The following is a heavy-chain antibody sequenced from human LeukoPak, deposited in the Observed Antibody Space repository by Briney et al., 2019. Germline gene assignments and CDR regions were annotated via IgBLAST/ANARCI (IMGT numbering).Heavy chain of an antibody. CDR2: IYSGGSA. D-gene: IGHD2-8*01. Sequence: GGSLRLSCAASGFMFDDYGMSWVRQAPGKGLEWVSVIYSGGSAYYADSVKGRFTISRDNFKNTLYLQMNSLRAEDTAMYYCARDRLTNDAFDIWGQGTMVTVSS. CDR1: GFMFDDYG. CDR3: ARDRLTNDAFDI. J-gene: IGHJ3*02. V-gene: IGHV3-66*01.